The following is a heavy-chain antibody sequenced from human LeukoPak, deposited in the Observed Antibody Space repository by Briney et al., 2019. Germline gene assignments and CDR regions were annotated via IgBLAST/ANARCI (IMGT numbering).Heavy chain of an antibody. Sequence: SETLSLTCTVSGGSISSYYWSWIRQPPGKGLEGIGYIYYSGSTNYNPSLKSRVTISVDTSKNQFSLKLSSVTAADTAVYYCARDNYCSSTSCYWYFDFWGRGTLVTVSS. D-gene: IGHD2-2*01. CDR3: ARDNYCSSTSCYWYFDF. V-gene: IGHV4-59*01. CDR1: GGSISSYY. J-gene: IGHJ2*01. CDR2: IYYSGST.